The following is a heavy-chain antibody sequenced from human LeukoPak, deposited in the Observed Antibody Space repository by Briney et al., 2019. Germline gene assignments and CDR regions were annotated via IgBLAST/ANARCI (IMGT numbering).Heavy chain of an antibody. V-gene: IGHV4-59*01. Sequence: SETLFLTCTVSGGSISSYYWSWIRQPPGKGLEWIGYIYYSGSTNYNPSLKSRVTISVDTSKNQFSLKLSSVTAADTAVYYCARDSSGWYEGFDYWGQGTLVTVSS. CDR2: IYYSGST. J-gene: IGHJ4*02. CDR1: GGSISSYY. D-gene: IGHD6-19*01. CDR3: ARDSSGWYEGFDY.